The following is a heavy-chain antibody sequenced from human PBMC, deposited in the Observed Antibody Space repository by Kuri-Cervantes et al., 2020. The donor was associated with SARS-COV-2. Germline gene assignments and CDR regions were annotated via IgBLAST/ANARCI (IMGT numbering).Heavy chain of an antibody. J-gene: IGHJ4*02. CDR2: VRGKANNYAT. CDR1: GLTLSDAY. CDR3: TTLIDY. Sequence: LSLTCAVSGLTLSDAYMNWVHQAPGKGLEWVGRVRGKANNYATAYAASVKGRFTISRDDSKNMAYLQMNSLKTEDTAVYYCTTLIDYWGQGALVTVSS. V-gene: IGHV3-73*01.